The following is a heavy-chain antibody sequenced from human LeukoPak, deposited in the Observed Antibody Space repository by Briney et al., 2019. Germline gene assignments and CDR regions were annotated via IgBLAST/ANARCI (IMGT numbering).Heavy chain of an antibody. J-gene: IGHJ4*02. CDR3: AKSTGIELLWFGELPLFDY. CDR2: ISGSGGST. Sequence: GGSLRLSCAASGFTFSSYAMSWVRQAPGKGLEWVSAISGSGGSTYYADSVKGRFTISRDNSKNTLYLQMNSLGAEDTAVYYCAKSTGIELLWFGELPLFDYWGQGTLVTVSS. V-gene: IGHV3-23*01. D-gene: IGHD3-10*01. CDR1: GFTFSSYA.